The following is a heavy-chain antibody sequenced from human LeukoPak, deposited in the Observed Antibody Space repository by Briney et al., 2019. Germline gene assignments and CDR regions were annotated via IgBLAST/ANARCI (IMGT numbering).Heavy chain of an antibody. V-gene: IGHV4-59*08. J-gene: IGHJ4*02. CDR1: GGSISSYY. CDR3: AGHHPRNTVDF. D-gene: IGHD2-8*02. Sequence: KTSETLSLTCTVSGGSISSYYWSWIRHPPGKGLEWIAYISDIGSINYNPSLKSRVTISLDTSKNQFSLKLSSVTAADTAVYYCAGHHPRNTVDFWGQGTLVTVSS. CDR2: ISDIGSI.